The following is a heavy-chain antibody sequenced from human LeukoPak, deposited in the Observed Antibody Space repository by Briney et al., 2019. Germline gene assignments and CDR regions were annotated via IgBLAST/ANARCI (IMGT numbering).Heavy chain of an antibody. D-gene: IGHD4-17*01. CDR2: IYYSGST. V-gene: IGHV4-39*07. Sequence: SETLSLTCTVSGGSISSSSYYWGWIRQPPGKGLEWIGSIYYSGSTYYNPSLKGRVTISVDTSKNQFSLKLSSVTAADTAVYYCARDLGDYLGWFDPWGQGTLVTVSS. CDR3: ARDLGDYLGWFDP. J-gene: IGHJ5*02. CDR1: GGSISSSSYY.